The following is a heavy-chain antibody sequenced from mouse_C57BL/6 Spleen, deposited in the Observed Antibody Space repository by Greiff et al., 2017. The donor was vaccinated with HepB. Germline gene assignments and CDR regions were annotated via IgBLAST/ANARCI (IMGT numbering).Heavy chain of an antibody. CDR2: IWGVGST. CDR1: GFSLTSYG. D-gene: IGHD2-1*01. J-gene: IGHJ3*01. Sequence: VQGVESGPGLVAPSQSLSITCTVSGFSLTSYGVDWVRQSPGKGPEWLGVIWGVGSTNYNSALKSRLSISKDNSKSQVFLKMNSLQTDDTAMYYCASGGNRFAYWGQGTLVTVSA. V-gene: IGHV2-6*01. CDR3: ASGGNRFAY.